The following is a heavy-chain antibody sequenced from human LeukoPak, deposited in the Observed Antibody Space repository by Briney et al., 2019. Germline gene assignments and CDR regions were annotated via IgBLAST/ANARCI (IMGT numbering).Heavy chain of an antibody. CDR3: GRRGGWLSSLDY. V-gene: IGHV1-18*01. CDR2: ISAYNGNT. D-gene: IGHD6-19*01. Sequence: ASVKVSCKASGYTFISYGISWVRQAPGQGLEGMGWISAYNGNTKYAQKLQGRVTMTADTSTSTAYMELRSLRSDDTAVYYCGRRGGWLSSLDYWGQGPLVTVSS. CDR1: GYTFISYG. J-gene: IGHJ4*02.